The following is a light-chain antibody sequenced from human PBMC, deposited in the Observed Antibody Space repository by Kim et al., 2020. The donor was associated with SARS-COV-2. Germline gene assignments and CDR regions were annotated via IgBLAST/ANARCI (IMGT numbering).Light chain of an antibody. Sequence: EIVLTQSPGTLSLSPGERATLSCRASQSVSSSYLAWYQQKPGQAPRLLIYGASSRATGIPDRFSGSGSGTDFTLTISRLEPEDFAVYYCQQYGSSPLGYTFGQGTKLDIK. V-gene: IGKV3-20*01. CDR3: QQYGSSPLGYT. J-gene: IGKJ2*01. CDR1: QSVSSSY. CDR2: GAS.